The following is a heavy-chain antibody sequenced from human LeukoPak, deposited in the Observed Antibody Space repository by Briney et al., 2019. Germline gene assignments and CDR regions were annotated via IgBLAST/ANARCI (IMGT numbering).Heavy chain of an antibody. CDR3: AKDPTSYSSGWFDY. CDR2: ISDDGRRK. D-gene: IGHD6-19*01. V-gene: IGHV3-30*18. J-gene: IGHJ4*02. Sequence: PGGSLRLSCAASGFSFISYGMHWVRQAPGKGLEWVGVISDDGRRKDYADSVEGRFTISRDNSKNTLYLQMNSLRAEDTAVYYCAKDPTSYSSGWFDYWGQGTLVTVSS. CDR1: GFSFISYG.